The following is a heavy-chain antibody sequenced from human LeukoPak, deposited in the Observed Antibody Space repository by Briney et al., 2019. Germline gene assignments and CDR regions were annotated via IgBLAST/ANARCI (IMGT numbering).Heavy chain of an antibody. V-gene: IGHV3-15*01. CDR2: ISTKTDGGTT. CDR3: IKSSGDWN. Sequence: GGSLRLSCTPSGFTFSNAWMSWVRQAPGKGLEWVGRISTKTDGGTTDYAAPVKGRFTISRDDSKNTLYLQTNSLKTEDTAVYYCIKSSGDWNWGQGTLVTVSS. J-gene: IGHJ4*02. D-gene: IGHD2-21*02. CDR1: GFTFSNAW.